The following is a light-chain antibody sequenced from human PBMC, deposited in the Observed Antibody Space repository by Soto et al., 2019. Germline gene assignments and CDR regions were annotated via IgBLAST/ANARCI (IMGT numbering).Light chain of an antibody. CDR1: QSISSW. V-gene: IGKV1-5*03. J-gene: IGKJ4*01. CDR3: QHYSSSPLT. Sequence: DLQMTQSPSTLSASVGDRVTITCRASQSISSWLAWYQQKPGKAPKLLIYKASSLESGVPSRFSGSGSGTEFTLTISSLQPDDFAIYYCQHYSSSPLTFGGGTKVEIK. CDR2: KAS.